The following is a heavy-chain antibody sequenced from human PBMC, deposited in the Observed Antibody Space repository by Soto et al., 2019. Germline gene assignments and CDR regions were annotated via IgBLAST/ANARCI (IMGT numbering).Heavy chain of an antibody. Sequence: LSLTCAVSGGSISSGGYSWSWIRQPPGKGLEWIGYIYHTWNTYYNPSLESRVTISVDRSRNQLSLELTSVTAADTAVYYCARFRGTAILDYWGQGTLVTVSS. CDR1: GGSISSGGYS. D-gene: IGHD2-2*02. V-gene: IGHV4-30-2*01. J-gene: IGHJ4*02. CDR3: ARFRGTAILDY. CDR2: IYHTWNT.